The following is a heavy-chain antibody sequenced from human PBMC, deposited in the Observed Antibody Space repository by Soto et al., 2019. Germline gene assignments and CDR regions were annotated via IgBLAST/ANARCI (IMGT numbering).Heavy chain of an antibody. CDR3: AASYGSGYRAFDY. D-gene: IGHD3-10*01. CDR1: GDTFSFYT. CDR2: INPIVSMS. J-gene: IGHJ4*02. Sequence: QVQLVQSGTEVKKPGSSVKVSCKASGDTFSFYTINWVRQAPGLGLEWVGRINPIVSMSNYAQKFQGRASXTXDEXTSTAYMELRSLRSDDTAMYFCAASYGSGYRAFDYWGQGALVIVSS. V-gene: IGHV1-69*02.